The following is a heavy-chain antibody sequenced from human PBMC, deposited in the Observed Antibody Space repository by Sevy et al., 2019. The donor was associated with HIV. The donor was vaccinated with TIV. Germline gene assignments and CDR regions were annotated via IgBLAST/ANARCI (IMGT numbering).Heavy chain of an antibody. V-gene: IGHV3-11*01. CDR3: ATYIYDSSGLDY. CDR2: ISSSGSSM. J-gene: IGHJ4*02. CDR1: GFTGFTFGDLY. Sequence: GGSLRLSCAASGFTGFTFGDLYMSWIRQAPGKGLEWVSYISSSGSSMYYADSVKGRFTISRDNAKHSLYLQMNSLRAEDTAFYYCATYIYDSSGLDYWGQGTLVTVSS. D-gene: IGHD3-22*01.